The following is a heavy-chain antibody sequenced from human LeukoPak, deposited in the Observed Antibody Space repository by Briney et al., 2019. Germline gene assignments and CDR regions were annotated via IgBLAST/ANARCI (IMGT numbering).Heavy chain of an antibody. D-gene: IGHD4-17*01. CDR3: ARETTVSREWYFDL. CDR2: MNDDGSGI. Sequence: GGSLRLSCAASGFSFRNSWMSWVSQAPGKGLVRVARMNDDGSGISYADSVKGRFTISRDHAKNTLYLQMNSLRAEDTAVYYCARETTVSREWYFDLWGRGTLVTVAS. CDR1: GFSFRNSW. J-gene: IGHJ2*01. V-gene: IGHV3-74*01.